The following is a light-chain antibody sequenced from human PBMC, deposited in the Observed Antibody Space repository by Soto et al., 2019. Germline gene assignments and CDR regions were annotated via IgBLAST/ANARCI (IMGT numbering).Light chain of an antibody. CDR1: QSLSSN. J-gene: IGKJ2*01. V-gene: IGKV3-15*01. Sequence: EIVLTQSPATLSVSPGDSATLSCRASQSLSSNLAWYQQKPGQAPRLLMYGASTRATGIPDRFSGSESGTEFTLTISSLQSEDFAFYYCQQYNTWPPVFTFGQGTKLEIK. CDR2: GAS. CDR3: QQYNTWPPVFT.